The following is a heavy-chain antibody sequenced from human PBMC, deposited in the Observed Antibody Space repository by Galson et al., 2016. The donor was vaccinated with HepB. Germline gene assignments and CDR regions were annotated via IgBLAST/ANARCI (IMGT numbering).Heavy chain of an antibody. Sequence: PALVKPTQTLALTCTFSGFSLSTSGVGVGWTRQPPGKALEWLALIYGHDDKRYTPSLKSRLTITKDTSKSQVVLTMTNMDPVDTATDYCAPIVWYWNGGTFCDGWGQGTLVTVSS. CDR2: IYGHDDK. CDR3: APIVWYWNGGTFCDG. CDR1: GFSLSTSGVG. V-gene: IGHV2-5*01. J-gene: IGHJ4*02. D-gene: IGHD2-15*01.